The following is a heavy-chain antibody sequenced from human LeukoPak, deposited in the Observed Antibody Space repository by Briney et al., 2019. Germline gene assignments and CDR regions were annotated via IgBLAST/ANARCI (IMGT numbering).Heavy chain of an antibody. Sequence: PEGSLRLSCAASGFIVSSNYMSWVRQAPGKGLEWVSVIYSGGSTYYADSVKGRFTISRDNSKNTLYLQMNSLRVEDTAVYYCARDGRYYYDSSAPYGMDVWGQGTTVTVSS. J-gene: IGHJ6*02. CDR3: ARDGRYYYDSSAPYGMDV. D-gene: IGHD3-22*01. CDR1: GFIVSSNY. V-gene: IGHV3-53*01. CDR2: IYSGGST.